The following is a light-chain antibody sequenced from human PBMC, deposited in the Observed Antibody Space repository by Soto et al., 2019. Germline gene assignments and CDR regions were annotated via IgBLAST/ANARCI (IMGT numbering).Light chain of an antibody. Sequence: DIQMTQSPSTLSASVGDRVTITCRASQSISSWLAWYQQKPGKAPSLLIYKASSLESGVPSRFSGSASGTEVTLTISSLQPDDFASYYCQQYNSYPWTFGQGTKVEIK. V-gene: IGKV1-5*03. CDR2: KAS. CDR3: QQYNSYPWT. J-gene: IGKJ1*01. CDR1: QSISSW.